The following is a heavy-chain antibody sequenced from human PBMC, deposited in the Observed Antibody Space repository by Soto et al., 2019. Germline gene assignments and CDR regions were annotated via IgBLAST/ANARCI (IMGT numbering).Heavy chain of an antibody. Sequence: SETLSLTCAVYGGSFSGYYWTWIRQPPGTGLEWIGEINHSGSTNYNPSLKSRVTISVDTSRNDFSLRLSSVTAADTAVYYCTTGGDASKTGYWGQGTLVTVSS. D-gene: IGHD1-1*01. J-gene: IGHJ4*02. CDR2: INHSGST. CDR3: TTGGDASKTGY. V-gene: IGHV4-34*01. CDR1: GGSFSGYY.